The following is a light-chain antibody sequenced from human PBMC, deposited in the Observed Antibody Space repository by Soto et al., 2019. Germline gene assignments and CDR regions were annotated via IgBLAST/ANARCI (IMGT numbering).Light chain of an antibody. CDR3: QQYNNWPQT. V-gene: IGKV3-15*01. CDR2: EAS. CDR1: QSVSSN. Sequence: EIVMAQSPATLSVSPGERATLSCRASQSVSSNLAWYQQKPGQAPRLLIYEASTRATGIPARFSGSGSGTEFTVTISSLQSEDFAIYYCQQYNNWPQTFGQGTKVDIK. J-gene: IGKJ1*01.